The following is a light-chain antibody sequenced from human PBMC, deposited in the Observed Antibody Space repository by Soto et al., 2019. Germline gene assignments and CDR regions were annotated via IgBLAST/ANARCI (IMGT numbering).Light chain of an antibody. CDR2: KVS. Sequence: DVVMTQSPLSLPVTLGQPASISCRSSQSLVYSDGNTYLNWFQQRPAQSPRRLIYKVSNRDSGVPDRFSGSGSGADFTLKISRVEAEDVGVYYCMQGTHWPCFTFGPGTKVDIK. J-gene: IGKJ3*01. CDR1: QSLVYSDGNTY. CDR3: MQGTHWPCFT. V-gene: IGKV2-30*01.